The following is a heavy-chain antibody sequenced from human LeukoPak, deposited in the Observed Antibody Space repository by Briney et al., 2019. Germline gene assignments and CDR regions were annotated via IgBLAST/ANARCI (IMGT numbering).Heavy chain of an antibody. CDR1: GYTFTSYG. V-gene: IGHV1-18*01. CDR3: ARDRVPPRYYDSSGYYSAAVLYFDY. Sequence: ASVKVSCKASGYTFTSYGISWVRQAPGQGLEWMGWISAYNGNTNYAQKLQGRVTMTTDTSTSTAYMELRSLRPDDTAVYYCARDRVPPRYYDSSGYYSAAVLYFDYWGQGTLVTVSS. CDR2: ISAYNGNT. D-gene: IGHD3-22*01. J-gene: IGHJ4*02.